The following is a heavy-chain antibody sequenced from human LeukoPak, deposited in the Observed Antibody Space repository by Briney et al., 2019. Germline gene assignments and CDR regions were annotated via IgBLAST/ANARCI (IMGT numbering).Heavy chain of an antibody. Sequence: GESLKISCKASGYSFTSYWIGWVRQMPGKGLEWMGLIYPGDSDTRYSPSFQGQVTISADKSISTAYLQWSSLKASDTAMYHCATFETSYYDSSGYFDYWGQGTLVTVSS. CDR1: GYSFTSYW. CDR3: ATFETSYYDSSGYFDY. V-gene: IGHV5-51*01. J-gene: IGHJ4*02. D-gene: IGHD3-22*01. CDR2: IYPGDSDT.